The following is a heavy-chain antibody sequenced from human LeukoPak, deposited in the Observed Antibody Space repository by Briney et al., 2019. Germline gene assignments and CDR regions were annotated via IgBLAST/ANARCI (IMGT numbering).Heavy chain of an antibody. CDR1: GYTFTGYY. J-gene: IGHJ4*02. CDR3: ARGGSYYGSGRRSGFDY. CDR2: INPNSGGT. D-gene: IGHD3-10*01. Sequence: ASVKVSCKASGYTFTGYYMHWVRQAPGQGLEWMGWINPNSGGTNYAQKFQGRVTMTRDTSISTAYMELSRLRSDDTAVYYCARGGSYYGSGRRSGFDYWGQGTLVTVSS. V-gene: IGHV1-2*02.